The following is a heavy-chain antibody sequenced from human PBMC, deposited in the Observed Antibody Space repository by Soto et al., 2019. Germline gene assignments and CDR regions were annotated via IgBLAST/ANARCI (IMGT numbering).Heavy chain of an antibody. Sequence: VKVSCKASGFTFTSSAVQWVRQARGQRLEWIGWIVVGSGNTNYAQKFQERVTITRDMSTSTAYMELSSLRSEDTAVYYCAAVSGWYHDAFDIWGQGTMVTVSS. CDR1: GFTFTSSA. CDR3: AAVSGWYHDAFDI. V-gene: IGHV1-58*01. D-gene: IGHD6-19*01. CDR2: IVVGSGNT. J-gene: IGHJ3*02.